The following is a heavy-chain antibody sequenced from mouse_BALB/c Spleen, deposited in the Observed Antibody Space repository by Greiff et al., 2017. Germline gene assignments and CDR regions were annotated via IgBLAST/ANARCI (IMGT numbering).Heavy chain of an antibody. V-gene: IGHV3-2*02. CDR1: GYSITSDYA. J-gene: IGHJ3*01. Sequence: EVKLVESGPGLVKPSQSLSLTCTVTGYSITSDYAWNWIRQFPGNKLEWMGYISYSGSTSYNPSLKSRISITRDTSKNQFFLQLNSVTTEDTATYYCARGAYYGNYVGFAYWGQGTLVTVSA. D-gene: IGHD2-10*01. CDR3: ARGAYYGNYVGFAY. CDR2: ISYSGST.